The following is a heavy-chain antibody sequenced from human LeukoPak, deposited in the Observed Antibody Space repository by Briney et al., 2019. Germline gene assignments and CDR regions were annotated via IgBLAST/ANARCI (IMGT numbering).Heavy chain of an antibody. D-gene: IGHD3-22*01. CDR3: AKTPGLDYDSSGYEGY. CDR2: ISGRGGST. V-gene: IGHV3-23*01. J-gene: IGHJ4*02. CDR1: GFTFSSYA. Sequence: GGSLRLSCAASGFTFSSYAMSWVRQAPGKGLEWVSAISGRGGSTYYADSVKGRLTIPRDNSKNTMYRQMNSLRAEDTAVYYCAKTPGLDYDSSGYEGYWGQGTLVTVSS.